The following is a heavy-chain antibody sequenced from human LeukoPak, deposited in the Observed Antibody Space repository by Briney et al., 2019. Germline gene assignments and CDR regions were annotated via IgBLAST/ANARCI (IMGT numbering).Heavy chain of an antibody. V-gene: IGHV3-13*01. J-gene: IGHJ3*02. CDR1: GFTFSNYD. Sequence: GGSLRLSCVASGFTFSNYDMHWVRQGTEKGLEWVPGIGIRGDTHYPDSVKGRFTISRENAKNSLYLQMNSLRVGDTAMYYCARAARFYGSTGAHAFDIWGQGTKVTVSS. D-gene: IGHD2-8*02. CDR2: IGIRGDT. CDR3: ARAARFYGSTGAHAFDI.